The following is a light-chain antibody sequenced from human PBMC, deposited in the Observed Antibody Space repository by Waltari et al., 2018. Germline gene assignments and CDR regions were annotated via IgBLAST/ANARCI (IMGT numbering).Light chain of an antibody. J-gene: IGLJ7*01. CDR3: MIWHGSAAV. CDR1: SGINVGTYR. V-gene: IGLV5-45*03. Sequence: QAVLTQPSSLSATPGASASLTCTLRSGINVGTYRIYWYQQKPGSPPQYLLRYKSDSDKQQGSGVPGRFSGSKDFSANAGILLISGLQSEDEADYYCMIWHGSAAVFGGGTQLTVL. CDR2: YKSDSDK.